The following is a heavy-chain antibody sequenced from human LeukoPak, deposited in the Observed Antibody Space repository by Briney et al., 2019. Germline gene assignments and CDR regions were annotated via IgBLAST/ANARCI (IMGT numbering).Heavy chain of an antibody. J-gene: IGHJ6*03. Sequence: SETLSLTGTVSGGSISSSSYYWGWIRHPPGKGLEWIGSIYYSGSTYYNPSLKSRVTISVDTSKNQFSLKLSSVTAADTAVYYCARDADYSNPNYYYYMDVWGKGTTVTVSS. V-gene: IGHV4-39*07. D-gene: IGHD4-11*01. CDR1: GGSISSSSYY. CDR2: IYYSGST. CDR3: ARDADYSNPNYYYYMDV.